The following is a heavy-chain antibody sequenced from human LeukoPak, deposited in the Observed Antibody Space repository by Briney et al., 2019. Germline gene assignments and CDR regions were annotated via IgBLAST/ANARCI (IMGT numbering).Heavy chain of an antibody. Sequence: GVPLRLSCAASGFTFSSYSMNWIRQAPGKGLEWVSYISSSSSTIYYPDSVKGRFTISRDNVKNSLYLQMNSLRAEDTAVYYCARDRYGGSGSYYSYYYGMDVWGQGTTVTVSS. CDR3: ARDRYGGSGSYYSYYYGMDV. V-gene: IGHV3-48*01. J-gene: IGHJ6*02. CDR1: GFTFSSYS. D-gene: IGHD3-10*01. CDR2: ISSSSSTI.